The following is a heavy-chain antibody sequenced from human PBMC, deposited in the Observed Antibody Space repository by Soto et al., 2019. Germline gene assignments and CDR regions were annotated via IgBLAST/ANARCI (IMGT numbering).Heavy chain of an antibody. J-gene: IGHJ5*02. D-gene: IGHD2-2*01. CDR1: GFTFTSSA. V-gene: IGHV1-58*02. CDR3: ARDYSYCSSTSCLRSGFDP. CDR2: IVVGSGNT. Sequence: GASVKVSCKASGFTFTSSAMQWVRQARGQRLEWIGWIVVGSGNTNYAQKFQERVTITRDTSASTAYMELSSLRSEDTAVYYCARDYSYCSSTSCLRSGFDPWGQGTLVTVSS.